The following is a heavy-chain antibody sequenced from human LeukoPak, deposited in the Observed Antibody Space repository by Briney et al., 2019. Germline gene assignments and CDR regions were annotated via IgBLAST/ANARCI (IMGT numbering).Heavy chain of an antibody. CDR2: ISGDGGST. J-gene: IGHJ4*02. Sequence: GGSLRLSCAASGFTFDDYAMHWVRQAPGKGLEWVSLISGDGGSTYYAGSVKGRFTISRDNSKNSLYLQMNSLRTEDTALYYCAKPPDYSGYSYGYFYWGQGTLVTVSS. CDR1: GFTFDDYA. CDR3: AKPPDYSGYSYGYFY. V-gene: IGHV3-43*02. D-gene: IGHD5-18*01.